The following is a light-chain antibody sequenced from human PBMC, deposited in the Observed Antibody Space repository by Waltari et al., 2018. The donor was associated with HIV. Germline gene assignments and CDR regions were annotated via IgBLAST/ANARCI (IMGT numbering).Light chain of an antibody. Sequence: ELVLTQSPLTLSFSLGERSTVSCRASQSVFTYLAWYHQSPGQPPRLLIYDASSSATGIPPRFSASGSGTDFNLTISGLESEAFGLYFCQPRRAWPIPFGQGTKVEIK. CDR2: DAS. CDR1: QSVFTY. J-gene: IGKJ2*01. CDR3: QPRRAWPIP. V-gene: IGKV3-11*01.